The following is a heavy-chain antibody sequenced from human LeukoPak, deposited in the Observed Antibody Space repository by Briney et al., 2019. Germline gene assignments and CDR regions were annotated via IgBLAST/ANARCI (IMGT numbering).Heavy chain of an antibody. CDR1: GGSISSGNW. D-gene: IGHD3-10*01. CDR2: IYTSGST. V-gene: IGHV4-4*02. Sequence: KASETLSLTCAVSGGSISSGNWWSWVRQPPGKGLEWIGRIYTSGSTNYNPSLKSRVTMSVDTSKNQFSLKLSSVTAADTAVYYCARAVGSGSFQTYYYYMDVWGKGTTVTISS. J-gene: IGHJ6*03. CDR3: ARAVGSGSFQTYYYYMDV.